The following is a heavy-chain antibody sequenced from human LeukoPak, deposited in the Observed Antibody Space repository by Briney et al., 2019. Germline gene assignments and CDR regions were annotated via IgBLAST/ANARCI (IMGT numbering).Heavy chain of an antibody. V-gene: IGHV1-69*13. J-gene: IGHJ4*02. D-gene: IGHD4-17*01. CDR3: ARANGYGDYGNFDY. CDR2: IIPIFGTA. CDR1: GDTFSSYA. Sequence: GASVKVSCKASGDTFSSYAISWVRQAPGQGLEWMGGIIPIFGTANYAQKFQGRVTITADESTSTAYMELSSLRSEDTAVYYCARANGYGDYGNFDYWGQGTLVTVSS.